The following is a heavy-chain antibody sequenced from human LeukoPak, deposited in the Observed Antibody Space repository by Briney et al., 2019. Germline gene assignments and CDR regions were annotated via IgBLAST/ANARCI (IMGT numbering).Heavy chain of an antibody. D-gene: IGHD4-17*01. CDR3: AKERAGTTAFDY. CDR1: GFTFDDYA. V-gene: IGHV3-23*01. J-gene: IGHJ4*02. Sequence: PGRSLRLSCAASGFTFDDYAMSWVRQAPGKGLEWVSAISGSGGSTYYADSVKGRFTISRDNSKNTLYLQMNSLRAEDTAVYYCAKERAGTTAFDYWGQGTLVTVSS. CDR2: ISGSGGST.